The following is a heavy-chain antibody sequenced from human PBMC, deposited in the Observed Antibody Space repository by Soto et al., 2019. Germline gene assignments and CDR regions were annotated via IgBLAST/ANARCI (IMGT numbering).Heavy chain of an antibody. V-gene: IGHV4-30-2*01. J-gene: IGHJ4*02. Sequence: PSETLSLTCTVSGGSISSDDYSWSWNRQPPGKGLEWIGYIYHSGSTYYNPSLKSRVTISVDRSKNQFSLKVTSVTAADTAVYYCARDHDSWGQGTLVTVSS. CDR2: IYHSGST. CDR3: ARDHDS. CDR1: GGSISSDDYS.